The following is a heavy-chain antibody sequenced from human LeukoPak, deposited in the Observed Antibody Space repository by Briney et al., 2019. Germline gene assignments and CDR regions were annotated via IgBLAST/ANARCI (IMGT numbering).Heavy chain of an antibody. Sequence: GGSLRLSCAASGFTFSSYWMSWVRQAPGKGLEWVANIKQDGSEKYYVDSVKGRFTISRDNAKNSLYLQMNSLRVEDTAVYYCTRDFLGVRGAPYYFDYWGQGTLVTVSS. CDR3: TRDFLGVRGAPYYFDY. CDR2: IKQDGSEK. D-gene: IGHD3-10*01. J-gene: IGHJ4*02. V-gene: IGHV3-7*01. CDR1: GFTFSSYW.